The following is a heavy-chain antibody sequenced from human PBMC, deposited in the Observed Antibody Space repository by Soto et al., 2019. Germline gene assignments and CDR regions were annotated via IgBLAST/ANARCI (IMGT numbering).Heavy chain of an antibody. V-gene: IGHV1-69*13. CDR1: GGTFSSYA. D-gene: IGHD5-12*01. CDR3: ARVGGCGYSGYETVDYYYYYGMDV. Sequence: SVKVSCKASGGTFSSYAISWVRQAPGQGLEWMGGIIPIFGTANYAQKFQGRVTITADESTSTAYMELSSLRSEDTAVYYCARVGGCGYSGYETVDYYYYYGMDVWGQGTTVTVSS. CDR2: IIPIFGTA. J-gene: IGHJ6*02.